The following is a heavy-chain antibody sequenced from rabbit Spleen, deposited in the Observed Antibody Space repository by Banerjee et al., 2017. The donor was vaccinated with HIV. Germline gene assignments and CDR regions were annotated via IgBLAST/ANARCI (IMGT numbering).Heavy chain of an antibody. D-gene: IGHD1-1*01. Sequence: QSLEESGGGLVKPGASLTLTCIVSGFSFSSSYYICWVRQAPGKGLEWIACINSETIQSWYANWAKGRFPISRTSSTTVTLQMTSLTAADTATYFCARDLDGVIGWNFGWWGPGTLVTVS. CDR2: INSETIQS. V-gene: IGHV1S40*01. J-gene: IGHJ4*01. CDR3: ARDLDGVIGWNFGW. CDR1: GFSFSSSYY.